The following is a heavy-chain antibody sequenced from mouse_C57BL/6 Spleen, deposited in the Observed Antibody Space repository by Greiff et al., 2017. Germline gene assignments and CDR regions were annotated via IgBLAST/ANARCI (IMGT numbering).Heavy chain of an antibody. CDR1: GFTFSDYG. CDR2: ISSGSSTI. Sequence: VQLVESGGGLVKPGGSLKLSCAASGFTFSDYGMHWVRQAPEKGLEWVAYISSGSSTIYYADTVKGRFTISRDNAKNTLFLQMTSLRSEDTAMYYCARLYYDYESYFDVWGTGTTVTVSS. D-gene: IGHD2-4*01. CDR3: ARLYYDYESYFDV. V-gene: IGHV5-17*01. J-gene: IGHJ1*03.